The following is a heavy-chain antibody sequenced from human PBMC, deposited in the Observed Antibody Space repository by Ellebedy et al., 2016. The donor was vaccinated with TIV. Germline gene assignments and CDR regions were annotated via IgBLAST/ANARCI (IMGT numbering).Heavy chain of an antibody. D-gene: IGHD2-2*01. V-gene: IGHV4-61*08. J-gene: IGHJ6*02. CDR3: ARGLVAPYGMDV. CDR1: GGSISSGGYY. CDR2: IYYSGST. Sequence: SETLSLXXTVSGGSISSGGYYWSWIRQHPGKGLEWIGYIYYSGSTNYNPSLKSRVTISVDTSKNQFSLKLSSVTAADTAVYYCARGLVAPYGMDVWGQGTTVTVSS.